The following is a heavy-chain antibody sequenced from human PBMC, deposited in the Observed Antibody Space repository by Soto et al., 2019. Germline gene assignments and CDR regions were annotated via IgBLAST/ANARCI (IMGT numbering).Heavy chain of an antibody. CDR2: ISSGGGNT. CDR1: GFTFSIYS. D-gene: IGHD4-4*01. J-gene: IGHJ4*01. V-gene: IGHV3-23*01. Sequence: GGSLSLSWAASGFTFSIYSMTWVRQAQGKGLEWVSAISSGGGNTYYADSVKGRFTISRDNSKNTLYLQMNSLRAEDTAVYYCATRRSTVPKGYYFDYWGQRTLVTVSS. CDR3: ATRRSTVPKGYYFDY.